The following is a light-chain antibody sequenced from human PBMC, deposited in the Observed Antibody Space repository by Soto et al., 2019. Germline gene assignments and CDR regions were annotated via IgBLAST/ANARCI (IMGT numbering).Light chain of an antibody. CDR2: DAS. J-gene: IGKJ1*01. CDR1: QSISSW. Sequence: DIQMTQSPSTLSASVGDRVTITGLASQSISSWLSWYQQKPGKAPKLLIYDASSLESGVPSRFSGSGSGTEFTLTISSLQPEDFATYYCQQSYSTPPGTFGQGTKVDIK. CDR3: QQSYSTPPGT. V-gene: IGKV1-5*01.